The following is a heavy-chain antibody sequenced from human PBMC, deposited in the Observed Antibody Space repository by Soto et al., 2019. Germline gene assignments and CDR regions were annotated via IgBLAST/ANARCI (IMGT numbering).Heavy chain of an antibody. Sequence: GESLKISCKGSGYSFTSYWIGWVRQMPGKGLEWMGIIYPGDSDTRYSPSFQGQVTISADKSISTAYMQWSSLKASDTAIYYCARSPSSISNPYYFDYWGQGPLVTLSS. D-gene: IGHD6-6*01. CDR3: ARSPSSISNPYYFDY. J-gene: IGHJ4*02. CDR1: GYSFTSYW. V-gene: IGHV5-51*01. CDR2: IYPGDSDT.